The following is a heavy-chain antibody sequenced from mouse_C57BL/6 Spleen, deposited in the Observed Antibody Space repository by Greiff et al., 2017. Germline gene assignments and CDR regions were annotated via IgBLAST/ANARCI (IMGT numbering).Heavy chain of an antibody. D-gene: IGHD1-1*01. CDR1: GYTFTSYW. J-gene: IGHJ2*01. CDR3: ARFAPLYYGRSYYFYY. V-gene: IGHV1-50*01. Sequence: QVQLQQPGAELVKPGASVKLSCKASGYTFTSYWMQWVKQRPGQGLEWIGEIDPSDSYTNYNQKFKGKATLTVDTSSSTAYMQLSSLTSEDAAVYYCARFAPLYYGRSYYFYYWGQGTTLTVSS. CDR2: IDPSDSYT.